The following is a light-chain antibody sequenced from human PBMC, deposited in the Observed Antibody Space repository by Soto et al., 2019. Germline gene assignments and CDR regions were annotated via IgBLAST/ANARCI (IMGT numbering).Light chain of an antibody. CDR1: QSISSW. CDR3: KKYKDKWT. Sequence: DIQMTQSPSTLSASVGDRVTITCRASQSISSWLAWYQQKPGTAPKLLIYKASTLQSGVPSRFSGSGSGTEFTLTISILQPDYSATYYSKKYKDKWTFGQGTKLEIK. CDR2: KAS. J-gene: IGKJ1*01. V-gene: IGKV1-5*03.